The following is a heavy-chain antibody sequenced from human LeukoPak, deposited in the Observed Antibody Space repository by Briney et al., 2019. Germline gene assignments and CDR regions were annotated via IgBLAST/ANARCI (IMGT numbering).Heavy chain of an antibody. Sequence: PSETLSLTCTVSGGSISSYYWSWIRQPPGKGLEWIGYIYYSGSTNYNPSLKSRVTISVDTSKNQFSLKLSSVTAADTAVYYCARVGCGGGSCYSRKAFDIWGQGTMVTVSS. CDR2: IYYSGST. J-gene: IGHJ3*02. CDR3: ARVGCGGGSCYSRKAFDI. D-gene: IGHD2-15*01. CDR1: GGSISSYY. V-gene: IGHV4-59*01.